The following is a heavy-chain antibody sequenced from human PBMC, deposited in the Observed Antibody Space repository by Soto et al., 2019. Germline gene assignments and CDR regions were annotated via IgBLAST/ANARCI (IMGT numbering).Heavy chain of an antibody. J-gene: IGHJ5*02. V-gene: IGHV3-11*05. D-gene: IGHD3-22*01. Sequence: PGGSLRLSCAASGFTFSDYYMSWIRQAPGKGLEWVSYISSSSSYTNYADFVKGRFTISRDNAKNSLYLQMNSLRAEDTAVYYCARALLGGYYYDSSGYPNWFDPWGQGTLVTVSS. CDR1: GFTFSDYY. CDR3: ARALLGGYYYDSSGYPNWFDP. CDR2: ISSSSSYT.